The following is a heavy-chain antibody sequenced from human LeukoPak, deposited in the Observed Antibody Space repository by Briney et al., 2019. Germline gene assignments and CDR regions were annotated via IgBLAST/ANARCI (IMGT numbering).Heavy chain of an antibody. CDR2: INRDGSFT. Sequence: GGSLRLSCAASGFTFSSHWMYWVRQAPGKGLVWVSRINRDGSFTSYADSVKGRFTISRDNAKSTLFLQMNSLRAEDTAVYYCARVDTAMFYYYYYMDVWGKGTTVTVSS. D-gene: IGHD5-18*01. V-gene: IGHV3-74*01. CDR1: GFTFSSHW. J-gene: IGHJ6*03. CDR3: ARVDTAMFYYYYYMDV.